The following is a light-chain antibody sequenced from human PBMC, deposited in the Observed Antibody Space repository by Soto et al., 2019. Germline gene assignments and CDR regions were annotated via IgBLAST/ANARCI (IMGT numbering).Light chain of an antibody. V-gene: IGLV2-14*03. Sequence: QSVLTQPASVSGSPGQSIAISCTGSSIDVGGYNYVSWYQHHPGKAPKLMIYDVTNRPSGVSDRFSGSKSGNTASLTISGLQAEDEADYYCSSYKSSGNYVFGTGTKVNVL. J-gene: IGLJ1*01. CDR2: DVT. CDR1: SIDVGGYNY. CDR3: SSYKSSGNYV.